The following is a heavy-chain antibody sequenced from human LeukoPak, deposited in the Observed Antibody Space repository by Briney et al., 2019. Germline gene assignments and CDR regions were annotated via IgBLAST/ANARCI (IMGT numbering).Heavy chain of an antibody. V-gene: IGHV4-59*01. Sequence: SETLSLTCTVSGGSISSYCWNWIRHPPGKGQESIGYIYYSGSTNYNPSLKSRVTISVDTSKNQFSLKLSSVTAADTAVYYCARGADSSGYYSIFYFDYWGQGTLVTVSS. CDR1: GGSISSYC. CDR2: IYYSGST. J-gene: IGHJ4*02. CDR3: ARGADSSGYYSIFYFDY. D-gene: IGHD3-22*01.